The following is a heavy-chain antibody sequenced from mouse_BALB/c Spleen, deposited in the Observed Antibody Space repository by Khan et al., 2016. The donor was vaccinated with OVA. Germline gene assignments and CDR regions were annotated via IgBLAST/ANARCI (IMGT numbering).Heavy chain of an antibody. Sequence: QVQLQQSGAELMKPGASVKISCKATGYTFSSYWIEWVKQRPGHGLEWIGEILPGRGSTNYNEKFKGKATLTADTSSNTAYMQISSLTSEDSAVYYCARGGLIRARYFDVWGAGTTVTVSS. CDR2: ILPGRGST. CDR3: ARGGLIRARYFDV. J-gene: IGHJ1*01. D-gene: IGHD3-1*01. CDR1: GYTFSSYW. V-gene: IGHV1-9*01.